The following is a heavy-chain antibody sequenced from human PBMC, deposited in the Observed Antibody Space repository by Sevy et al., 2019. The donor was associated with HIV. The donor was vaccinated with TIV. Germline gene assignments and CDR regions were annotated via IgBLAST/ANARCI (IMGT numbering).Heavy chain of an antibody. CDR2: VSASGIST. CDR3: TKVRSTMIPATRNFDY. Sequence: GGSLRLSCAASGFTFSSYVMSWVRQAPGKGLQWVSAVSASGISTYYTDSVKGRFTISRDNSKNMLHIQMNSLRAEDTAVYYCTKVRSTMIPATRNFDYWGQGTLVTVSS. D-gene: IGHD3-22*01. V-gene: IGHV3-23*01. J-gene: IGHJ4*02. CDR1: GFTFSSYV.